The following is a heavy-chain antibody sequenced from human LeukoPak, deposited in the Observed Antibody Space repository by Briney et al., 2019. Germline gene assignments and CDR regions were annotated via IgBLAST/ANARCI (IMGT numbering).Heavy chain of an antibody. CDR3: ARIMVAIPFDY. CDR2: IYHSGST. J-gene: IGHJ4*02. V-gene: IGHV4-4*02. D-gene: IGHD5-12*01. Sequence: PSGTLSLTCAVSGGSISSSNWWSWVRQPPGKGLEWIGEIYHSGSTNYNPSLKSRVTISVDTSKNQFSLKLSSVTAADTAVYYCARIMVAIPFDYWGQGTLVTVSS. CDR1: GGSISSSNW.